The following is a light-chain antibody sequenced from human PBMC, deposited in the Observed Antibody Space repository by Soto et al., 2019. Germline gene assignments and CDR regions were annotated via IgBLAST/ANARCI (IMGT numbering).Light chain of an antibody. CDR2: GAS. CDR3: QHYGSPPTT. Sequence: EIVLTQSPGTLSLSPGERATLSFSASQSVSSSYLAWYQQRPGQAPRFLTYGASSRATGIPDRLSGSGSGTDFNLTLSRREPEDFAVYYCQHYGSPPTTFGQGPKVDI. V-gene: IGKV3-20*01. CDR1: QSVSSSY. J-gene: IGKJ1*01.